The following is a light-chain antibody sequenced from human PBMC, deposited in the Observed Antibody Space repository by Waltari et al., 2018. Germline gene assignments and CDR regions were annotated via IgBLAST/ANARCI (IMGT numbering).Light chain of an antibody. V-gene: IGLV2-14*03. Sequence: HSALTQPASVSGSPGQSITISCTGTSSDVVGYNYVSWYQQHPGKAPKLMLYDVSNRPSGVSNRFSGSKAGNTASLTISRLQAEDEADYYCSSYISSDTLELFGGGTSLTVL. CDR2: DVS. CDR3: SSYISSDTLEL. CDR1: SSDVVGYNY. J-gene: IGLJ2*01.